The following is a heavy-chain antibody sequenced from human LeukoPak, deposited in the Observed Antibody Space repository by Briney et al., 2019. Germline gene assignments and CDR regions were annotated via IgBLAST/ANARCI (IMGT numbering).Heavy chain of an antibody. CDR2: IYYSGST. D-gene: IGHD3-22*01. CDR3: ARDVREGYYDSSGYYTDY. V-gene: IGHV4-59*01. J-gene: IGHJ4*02. Sequence: PSETLSLTCTVSGGSISSYYWSWIRQPPGKGLEWIGYIYYSGSTNYNPSPKSRVTISVDTSKNQFSLKLSSVTAADTAVYYCARDVREGYYDSSGYYTDYWGRGTLVTVSS. CDR1: GGSISSYY.